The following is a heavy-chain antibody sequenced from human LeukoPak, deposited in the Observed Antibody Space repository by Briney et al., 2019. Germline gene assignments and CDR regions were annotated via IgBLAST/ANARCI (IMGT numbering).Heavy chain of an antibody. Sequence: ASVKVSCKASGYTFTSYDINWVRQATGQGLEWMGWMNPNSGNTGYAQKFQGRVTTTRNTSISTAYMELSRLRSDDTAVYYCARDSESYDLWSGYSDFDYWGQGTLVTVSS. CDR3: ARDSESYDLWSGYSDFDY. CDR2: MNPNSGNT. D-gene: IGHD3-3*01. J-gene: IGHJ4*02. V-gene: IGHV1-8*01. CDR1: GYTFTSYD.